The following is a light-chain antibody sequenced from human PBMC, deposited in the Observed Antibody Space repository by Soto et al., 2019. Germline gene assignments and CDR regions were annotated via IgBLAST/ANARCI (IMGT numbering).Light chain of an antibody. CDR1: QSVSSK. V-gene: IGKV3-15*01. Sequence: EMVMTQPPATLSVSPGERATLSCRASQSVSSKLAWYQQKTGQXPXXLIYAASTRATGIPTRFSGSGSGTEFTLAISSVQPDDFATYYCQQYKSYPLTFGGGTKVDI. J-gene: IGKJ4*01. CDR3: QQYKSYPLT. CDR2: AAS.